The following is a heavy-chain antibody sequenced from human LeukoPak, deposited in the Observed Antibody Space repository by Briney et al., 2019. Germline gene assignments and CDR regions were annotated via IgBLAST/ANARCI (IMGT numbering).Heavy chain of an antibody. CDR2: ISYDGSNK. D-gene: IGHD6-6*01. CDR3: ARDCCIAARAENWFDP. J-gene: IGHJ5*02. V-gene: IGHV3-30*01. Sequence: GGSLRLSGAASGFTFSSYAMHWVRQAPGKGLEWVAVISYDGSNKYYADSVKGRFTISRDNSKNTLYLQMNSLRAEDTAVYYCARDCCIAARAENWFDPWGQGTLVTVSS. CDR1: GFTFSSYA.